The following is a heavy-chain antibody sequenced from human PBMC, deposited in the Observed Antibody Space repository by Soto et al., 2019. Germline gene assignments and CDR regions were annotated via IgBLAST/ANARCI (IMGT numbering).Heavy chain of an antibody. D-gene: IGHD3-10*01. Sequence: QVQLVESGGGMVQPGRSLRLSCAASGFIFSNNGFHWVRQAPGKGLGWVSLTSHDGRDNHYADSVKGRFTISRDNAKNTVFLQMNSLRVEDTAVYFCARWGGSMSSGYYIDYWGQGTLVTVSS. CDR2: TSHDGRDN. J-gene: IGHJ4*02. CDR3: ARWGGSMSSGYYIDY. V-gene: IGHV3-33*01. CDR1: GFIFSNNG.